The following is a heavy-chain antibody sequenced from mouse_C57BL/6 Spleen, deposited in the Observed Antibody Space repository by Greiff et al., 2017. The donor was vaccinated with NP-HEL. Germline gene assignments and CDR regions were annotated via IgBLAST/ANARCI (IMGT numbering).Heavy chain of an antibody. CDR3: ARGDYYGSSSWFAY. D-gene: IGHD1-1*01. CDR2: ISSGSSTI. J-gene: IGHJ3*01. V-gene: IGHV5-17*01. CDR1: GFTFSDYG. Sequence: EVKLQESGGGLVKPGGSLKLSCAASGFTFSDYGMHWVRQAPEKGLEWVAYISSGSSTIYYADTVKGRFTISRDNAKNTQFLQMTSLRSEDTAMYYCARGDYYGSSSWFAYWGQGTLVTVSA.